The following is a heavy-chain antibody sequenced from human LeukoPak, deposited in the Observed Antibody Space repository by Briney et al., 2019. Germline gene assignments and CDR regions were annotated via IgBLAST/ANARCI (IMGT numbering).Heavy chain of an antibody. D-gene: IGHD1-26*01. CDR2: LSSSSSYI. CDR1: GFTFSSYS. V-gene: IGHV3-21*01. J-gene: IGHJ4*02. CDR3: VRDLGGRSGH. Sequence: GGSLRLSCAASGFTFSSYSMNWVRQTPGKGLEWVSSLSSSSSYIYYADSVKGRFTISRDNAKNSLYLQMNSLRAEDTAVYYCVRDLGGRSGHWGQGTLVTVSS.